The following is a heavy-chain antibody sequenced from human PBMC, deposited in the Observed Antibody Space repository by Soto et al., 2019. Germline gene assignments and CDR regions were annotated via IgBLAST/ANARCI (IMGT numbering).Heavy chain of an antibody. CDR2: IYYSGST. Sequence: QVQLQESGPGLVKPSQTLSLTCTVSGGSISSGGYYWSWIRQHPGKGLEWIGYIYYSGSTYYNPSLRSRVTISVDTSKNQFSLKLSSVTAADTAVYYCSRERGDTAMVDYWGQGTLVTVSS. J-gene: IGHJ4*02. V-gene: IGHV4-31*03. D-gene: IGHD5-18*01. CDR1: GGSISSGGYY. CDR3: SRERGDTAMVDY.